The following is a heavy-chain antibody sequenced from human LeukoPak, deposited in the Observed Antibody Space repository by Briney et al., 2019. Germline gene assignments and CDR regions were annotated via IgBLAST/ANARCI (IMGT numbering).Heavy chain of an antibody. Sequence: GGSLRLSCGASGFTFSSYSLNWVRQAPGKGLEWVSSISSSSSYIYYADSVKGRFTISRDNAKNSLYLQMNSLRAEDTAVYYCARDSSGLWYYYGSGSAAQTDAFDIWGQGTMVTVSS. CDR2: ISSSSSYI. D-gene: IGHD3-10*01. CDR3: ARDSSGLWYYYGSGSAAQTDAFDI. J-gene: IGHJ3*02. CDR1: GFTFSSYS. V-gene: IGHV3-21*01.